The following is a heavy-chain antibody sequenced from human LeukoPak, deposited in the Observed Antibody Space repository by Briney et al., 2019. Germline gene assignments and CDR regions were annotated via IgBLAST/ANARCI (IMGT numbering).Heavy chain of an antibody. CDR1: GYTFTGYY. J-gene: IGHJ4*02. V-gene: IGHV1-2*02. CDR3: ARGEEMATISPFDY. CDR2: INPNSGGT. Sequence: GASVKVSCTASGYTFTGYYMHWVRQAPGQGLEWMGWINPNSGGTNYAQKFQGRVTMTRDTSISTAYMELSRLRSDDTAVYYCARGEEMATISPFDYWGQGTLVTVSS. D-gene: IGHD5-24*01.